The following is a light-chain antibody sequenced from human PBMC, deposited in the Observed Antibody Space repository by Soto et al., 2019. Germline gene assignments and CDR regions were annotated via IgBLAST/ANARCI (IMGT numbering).Light chain of an antibody. CDR2: DVS. J-gene: IGLJ1*01. Sequence: QSALTQPASVSGSPGQSITISCTGTSSDVGGYNYVSWYQQHPGKAPKVMIYDVSNRPSGVSTRFSGSKTGNTASLTISGLQPEDEADYYCGSYTITGSDVFGTGTKLTVL. V-gene: IGLV2-14*03. CDR3: GSYTITGSDV. CDR1: SSDVGGYNY.